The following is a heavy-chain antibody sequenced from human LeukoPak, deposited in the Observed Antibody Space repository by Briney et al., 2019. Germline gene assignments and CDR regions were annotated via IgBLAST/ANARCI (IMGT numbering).Heavy chain of an antibody. CDR1: GGSISTSSSY. Sequence: SETLSLTCTVFGGSISTSSSYWCWIRQPPGKGLEWIGSIYYSGSTYYNPSLKSRVTISVDTSKNQFSLKLSSVSAADTAVYYCARGLGYGSGSYYLGFDMWGQGTMVTVSS. J-gene: IGHJ3*02. CDR3: ARGLGYGSGSYYLGFDM. D-gene: IGHD3-10*01. CDR2: IYYSGST. V-gene: IGHV4-39*01.